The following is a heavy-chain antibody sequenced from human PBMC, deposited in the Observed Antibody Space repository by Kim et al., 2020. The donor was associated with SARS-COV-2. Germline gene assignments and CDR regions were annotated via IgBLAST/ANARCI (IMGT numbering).Heavy chain of an antibody. Sequence: AQKFQGRVTITADKSTSTAYMELSSLRSEDTAVYYCATHPPYDSSGYFGYWGQGTLVTVSS. D-gene: IGHD3-22*01. V-gene: IGHV1-69*02. J-gene: IGHJ4*02. CDR3: ATHPPYDSSGYFGY.